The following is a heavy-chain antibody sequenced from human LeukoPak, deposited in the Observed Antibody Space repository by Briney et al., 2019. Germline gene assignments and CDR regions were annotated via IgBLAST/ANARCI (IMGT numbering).Heavy chain of an antibody. D-gene: IGHD1-26*01. J-gene: IGHJ4*02. CDR3: ASGTSIVGAMGY. V-gene: IGHV3-30-3*01. CDR1: GFTFSSYA. CDR2: ISYDGSNK. Sequence: GRSLRLSCAASGFTFSSYAMHWVRQAPGKGLEWVAVISYDGSNKYYADSVKGRFTISRDNSKNTLYLQMNSLRAEDTAVYYCASGTSIVGAMGYWGQGTLVTVSS.